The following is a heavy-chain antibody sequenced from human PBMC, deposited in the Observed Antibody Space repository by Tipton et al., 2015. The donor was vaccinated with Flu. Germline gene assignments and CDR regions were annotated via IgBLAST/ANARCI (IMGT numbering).Heavy chain of an antibody. J-gene: IGHJ6*02. D-gene: IGHD3-3*01. Sequence: QVQLVQSGGGLVKPGGSLRLSCAASGFTFSDYYMSWVRQAPGKGLEWVSHISSSGSIINYADSVKGRFTISRDNAKNSLLLQMNSLRAEGTAVYYCAREHAPSITVLGGITAYFGMAVWGQGTTVTVSS. CDR1: GFTFSDYY. CDR3: AREHAPSITVLGGITAYFGMAV. V-gene: IGHV3-11*01. CDR2: ISSSGSII.